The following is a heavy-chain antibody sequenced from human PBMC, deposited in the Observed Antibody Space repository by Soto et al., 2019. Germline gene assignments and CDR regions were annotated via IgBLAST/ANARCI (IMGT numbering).Heavy chain of an antibody. CDR2: IKSKTDGGTT. D-gene: IGHD6-13*01. CDR1: GFTFNAAW. Sequence: GGSLRLSCAASGFTFNAAWMSWVRQAPGKGLEWVGRIKSKTDGGTTDFAAPVKGRFTISRDDSKNAVYLQMNSLKIEDTAVYYCTTGLAAAGTNYWGQGTLVTVSS. J-gene: IGHJ4*02. CDR3: TTGLAAAGTNY. V-gene: IGHV3-15*01.